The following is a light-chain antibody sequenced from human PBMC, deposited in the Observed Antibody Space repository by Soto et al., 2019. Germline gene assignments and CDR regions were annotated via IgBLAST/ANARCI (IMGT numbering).Light chain of an antibody. CDR3: QQYFNWRYT. V-gene: IGKV3D-15*01. Sequence: EIVMTQSPGTLSVSPGERATLSCRASQSITSNLAWYQQKPGQAPRLLIYGASTRATGIPARFSGSGSGTEFTLTISSLQSDYFAVYYCQQYFNWRYTFGHGTRLEIK. CDR2: GAS. J-gene: IGKJ2*01. CDR1: QSITSN.